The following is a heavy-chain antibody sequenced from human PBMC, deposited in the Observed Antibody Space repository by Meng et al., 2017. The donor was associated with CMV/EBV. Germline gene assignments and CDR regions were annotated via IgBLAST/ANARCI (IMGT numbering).Heavy chain of an antibody. CDR1: GFTFSSYA. CDR2: IYSGGITT. Sequence: GGSLRLSCVASGFTFSSYAMSWVRQSPGKGLEWVSVIYSGGITTYYADSVKGRFTISRDNSKNTLYLQMNSLRAEDTAVYYCAKDPTVGFGYWGQGTLVTVSS. J-gene: IGHJ4*02. D-gene: IGHD4-23*01. V-gene: IGHV3-23*03. CDR3: AKDPTVGFGY.